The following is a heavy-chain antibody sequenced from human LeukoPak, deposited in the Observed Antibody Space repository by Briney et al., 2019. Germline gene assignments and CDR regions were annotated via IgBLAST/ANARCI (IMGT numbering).Heavy chain of an antibody. CDR2: ISSSSSYI. CDR3: ARDGETITMIVADAFDI. J-gene: IGHJ3*02. V-gene: IGHV3-21*01. Sequence: GGSLRLSCAASGFTFSSYSMNWVRQAPGKGLEWVSSISSSSSYIYYADSVKGRFTISRDNAKNSLYLQMNSLRAEDTAVYYCARDGETITMIVADAFDIWGQGTMVTVSS. D-gene: IGHD3-22*01. CDR1: GFTFSSYS.